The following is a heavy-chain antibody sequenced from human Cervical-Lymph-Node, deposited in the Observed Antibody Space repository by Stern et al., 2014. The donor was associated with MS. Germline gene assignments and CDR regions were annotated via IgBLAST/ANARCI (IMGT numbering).Heavy chain of an antibody. Sequence: QLVQSGAEVKKPGASVKVSCKASGYTFTGYYMHWVRQAPGQGLEWMGWVNPNSGGTNYAQKFQGWVTMTRDTSISTAYMELSRLRSDDTAVYYCARSGGYYYDSSGYYYPWGQGTLVTVSS. V-gene: IGHV1-2*04. CDR2: VNPNSGGT. D-gene: IGHD3-22*01. CDR3: ARSGGYYYDSSGYYYP. CDR1: GYTFTGYY. J-gene: IGHJ5*02.